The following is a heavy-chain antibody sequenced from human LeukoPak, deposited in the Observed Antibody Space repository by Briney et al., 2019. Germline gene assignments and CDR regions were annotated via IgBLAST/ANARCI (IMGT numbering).Heavy chain of an antibody. CDR2: MNPNSGNT. CDR3: ARLPRYSRPLDY. V-gene: IGHV1-8*01. D-gene: IGHD6-13*01. Sequence: ASVTVSCKASGYTFTSYDINWVRQATGQGLAWMGWMNPNSGNTAYAQKFQGRVTMSRDTSISTAYMELSSLRSEDTAVYYCARLPRYSRPLDYWGQGTLVTVSS. J-gene: IGHJ4*02. CDR1: GYTFTSYD.